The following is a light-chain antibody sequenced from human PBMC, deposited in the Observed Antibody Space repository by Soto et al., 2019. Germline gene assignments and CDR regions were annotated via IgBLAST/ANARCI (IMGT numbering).Light chain of an antibody. J-gene: IGKJ3*01. CDR2: AAS. Sequence: DIQMTQSPSSVSVSVGDRVTVTCRASQSISSWLAWYQQKPGKAPKLLIYAASSMQSGVSSRFSGSGTGTDFTLTITRLQAEDFAMYYCQHANSLPVTFGPGTKVDIK. V-gene: IGKV1-12*01. CDR1: QSISSW. CDR3: QHANSLPVT.